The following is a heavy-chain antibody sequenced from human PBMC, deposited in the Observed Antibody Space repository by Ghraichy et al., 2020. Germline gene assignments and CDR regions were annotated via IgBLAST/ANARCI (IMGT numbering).Heavy chain of an antibody. CDR3: ARDRGSGWDNEYFQH. CDR1: GGSISSYY. J-gene: IGHJ1*01. CDR2: IYYSGST. V-gene: IGHV4-59*01. Sequence: SETLSLTCTVSGGSISSYYWSWIRQPPGKGLEWIGYIYYSGSTNYNPSLKSRVTISVDTSKNQFSLKLSSVTAADTAVYYCARDRGSGWDNEYFQHWGQGTLVTVSS. D-gene: IGHD6-19*01.